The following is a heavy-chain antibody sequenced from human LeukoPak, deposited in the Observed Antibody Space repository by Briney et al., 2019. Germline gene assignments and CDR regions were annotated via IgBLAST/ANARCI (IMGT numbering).Heavy chain of an antibody. J-gene: IGHJ4*02. V-gene: IGHV3-66*01. CDR2: IYSGGST. D-gene: IGHD2-15*01. CDR3: ARFRYCSGGSCYSLDF. CDR1: GFTVSSNY. Sequence: GGSLRLSCAASGFTVSSNYMSWVRQAPGKGLEWVSVIYSGGSTYYADSVKGRFTISRDNSKNTLYLQMNSLRADDTAVYFCARFRYCSGGSCYSLDFWGQGTLVTVSS.